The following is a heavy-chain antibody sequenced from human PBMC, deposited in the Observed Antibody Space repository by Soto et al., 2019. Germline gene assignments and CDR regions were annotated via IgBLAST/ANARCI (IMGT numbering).Heavy chain of an antibody. Sequence: SETLSLTCTVSGGSISSYYWSWIRQPPGKGLEWIGYIYYSGSTNYNPSLKSRVTISVDTSKNQFSLKLSSVTAADTAVYYCARLYGLDVLDIWGQGTMVTVSS. CDR2: IYYSGST. CDR1: GGSISSYY. J-gene: IGHJ3*02. D-gene: IGHD4-17*01. V-gene: IGHV4-59*01. CDR3: ARLYGLDVLDI.